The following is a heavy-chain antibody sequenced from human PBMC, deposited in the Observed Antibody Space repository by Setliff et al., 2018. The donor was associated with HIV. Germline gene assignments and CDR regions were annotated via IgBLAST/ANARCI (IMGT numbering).Heavy chain of an antibody. CDR2: MNPNSGVS. D-gene: IGHD3-10*01. CDR3: ARGKGVGGVIITGGLDV. CDR1: GYTFTSYG. J-gene: IGHJ6*02. V-gene: IGHV1-8*02. Sequence: ASVKVSCKASGYTFTSYGISWVRQAPGQGLEWMGWMNPNSGVSGYALKFHDRATMTRDTSITTAYMELSSLTSEDTAVYYCARGKGVGGVIITGGLDVWGQGTTVTVSS.